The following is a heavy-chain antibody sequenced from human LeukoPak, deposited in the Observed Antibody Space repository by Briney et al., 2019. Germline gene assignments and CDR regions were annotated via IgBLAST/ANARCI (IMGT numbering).Heavy chain of an antibody. CDR1: GDIFKNYV. D-gene: IGHD3-10*01. CDR2: IDPADGET. V-gene: IGHV1-69-2*01. CDR3: STVFAGYNSVIMPPVVPDY. J-gene: IGHJ4*02. Sequence: ASVKISCKASGDIFKNYVIHWVQQSPGKGLKWMGRIDPADGETKYAEKFQGRVTLTADTPTETVYMEMSSLRFEDTALYYCSTVFAGYNSVIMPPVVPDYWGQGTLVTVSS.